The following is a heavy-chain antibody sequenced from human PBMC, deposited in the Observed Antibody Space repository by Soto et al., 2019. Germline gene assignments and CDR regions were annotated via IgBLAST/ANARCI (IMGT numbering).Heavy chain of an antibody. Sequence: GASVKVSCKASGYTFTNYDINWVRQASGQGLEWMGWMNPNSGNTGFAQKFQGRITMTRDSSIDTAYMELHSLRAEDTAVYYCARDASPVLGGNWFDPWGQGTLVTVSS. CDR1: GYTFTNYD. CDR2: MNPNSGNT. CDR3: ARDASPVLGGNWFDP. D-gene: IGHD2-8*02. V-gene: IGHV1-8*01. J-gene: IGHJ5*02.